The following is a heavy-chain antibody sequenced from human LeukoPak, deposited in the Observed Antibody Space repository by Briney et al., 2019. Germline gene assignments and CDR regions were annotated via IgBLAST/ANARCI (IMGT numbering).Heavy chain of an antibody. Sequence: GESLKISCKGSGYSFTSYWIGWVRQAPGKGLEWVSYISSSSSTIYYADSVKGRFTISRDNAKNSLYLQMNSLRAEDTAVYYCARGGGVGSADAFDIWGQGTMVTVSS. CDR3: ARGGGVGSADAFDI. J-gene: IGHJ3*02. CDR2: ISSSSSTI. CDR1: GYSFTSYW. V-gene: IGHV3-48*01. D-gene: IGHD2-8*01.